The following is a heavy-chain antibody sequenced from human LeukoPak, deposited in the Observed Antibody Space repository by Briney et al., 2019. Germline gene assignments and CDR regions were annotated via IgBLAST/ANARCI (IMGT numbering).Heavy chain of an antibody. CDR3: AGRGSNSGTFDI. CDR1: GGSITNLNYY. J-gene: IGHJ3*02. D-gene: IGHD4-23*01. V-gene: IGHV4-61*02. Sequence: SETLSLTCTVSGGSITNLNYYWTWIRQPVGKRLERIGRIYTSGGTDYNPSLKARATLSVDKSKNQFSLNLASLTAADTALYYCAGRGSNSGTFDIWGPGTFVTVSS. CDR2: IYTSGGT.